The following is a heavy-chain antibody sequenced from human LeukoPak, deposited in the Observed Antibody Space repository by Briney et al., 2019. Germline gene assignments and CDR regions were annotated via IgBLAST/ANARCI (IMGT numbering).Heavy chain of an antibody. CDR1: GGSISSSSYY. J-gene: IGHJ4*02. CDR2: IHTSGST. CDR3: ARNNPPYFDY. V-gene: IGHV4-61*02. D-gene: IGHD1/OR15-1a*01. Sequence: SETLSLTCTVSGGSISSSSYYWSWIRQPAGKGLEWIGRIHTSGSTNYNPSLKSRVTISVDTSKNQFSLKLSSVTAADTAVYYCARNNPPYFDYWGQGTLVTVSS.